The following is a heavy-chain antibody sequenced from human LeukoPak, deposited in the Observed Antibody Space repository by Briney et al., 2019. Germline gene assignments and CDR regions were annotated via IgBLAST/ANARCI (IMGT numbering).Heavy chain of an antibody. Sequence: SETLSLTCIVSGGSVSSGGHYWGWIRQPPGKGLEWIGSIYYSGSTYYNPSLNNRVTIFIDMSKNQFSLRLNSVTATDTAVYYCARLVCGGGSCPAEFDYWGQGTLVTVSS. CDR1: GGSVSSGGHY. V-gene: IGHV4-39*01. J-gene: IGHJ4*02. CDR2: IYYSGST. CDR3: ARLVCGGGSCPAEFDY. D-gene: IGHD2-15*01.